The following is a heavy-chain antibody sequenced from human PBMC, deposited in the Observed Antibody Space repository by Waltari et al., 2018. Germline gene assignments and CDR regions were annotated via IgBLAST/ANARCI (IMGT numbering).Heavy chain of an antibody. Sequence: VQLLESGGGLVQPGGSLRLSCAASGFTFSSYAMSWVRQAPGKGLEWIGNIHHSGSTYYNPSLKSRVSISLDTSKNQFSLELSSLTADDTAVYYCARGQGYWGQGTLVTVSS. CDR1: GFTFSSYA. CDR3: ARGQGY. CDR2: IHHSGST. V-gene: IGHV4-38-2*01. J-gene: IGHJ4*02.